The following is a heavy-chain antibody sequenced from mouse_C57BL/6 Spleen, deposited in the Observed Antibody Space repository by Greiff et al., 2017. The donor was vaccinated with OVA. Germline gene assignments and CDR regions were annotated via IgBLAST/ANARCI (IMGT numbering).Heavy chain of an antibody. D-gene: IGHD2-14*01. CDR3: AIGETAYFDY. CDR1: GYTFTDYY. V-gene: IGHV1-26*01. J-gene: IGHJ2*01. Sequence: VQLQQSGPELVKPGASVKISCKASGYTFTDYYMNWVKQSHGKSLEWIGDINPNNGGTSYNQKFKGKATLTVDKSSSTAYMELRSLTSEDSAVYYCAIGETAYFDYWGQGTTLTVSS. CDR2: INPNNGGT.